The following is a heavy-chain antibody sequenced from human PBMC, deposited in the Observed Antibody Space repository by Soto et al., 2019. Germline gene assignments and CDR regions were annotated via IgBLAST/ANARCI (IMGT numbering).Heavy chain of an antibody. CDR3: AVLWVGATAGFDS. V-gene: IGHV3-66*01. CDR1: RKY. Sequence: RKYRRPASPAPGKGLEWVSVIYSGGNTYYADSVKGRFTISRDNSKNTVYLQLNSLRAEDTAVYYCAVLWVGATAGFDSLGQETVLTISS. D-gene: IGHD3-10*01. CDR2: IYSGGNT. J-gene: IGHJ4*02.